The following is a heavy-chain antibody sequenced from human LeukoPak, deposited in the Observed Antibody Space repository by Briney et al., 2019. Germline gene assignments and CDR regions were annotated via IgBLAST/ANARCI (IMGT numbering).Heavy chain of an antibody. D-gene: IGHD3-22*01. J-gene: IGHJ4*02. CDR2: IKTDGSIT. CDR1: GFSFSVYW. CDR3: ARDPIGDYYDSSGYFDY. V-gene: IGHV3-74*01. Sequence: TGGSLRLSCAASGFSFSVYWMHWVRQAPGKGPVWVSRIKTDGSITDYADSVKGRFTISRDNAKNSLYLQMNSLRAEDTAVYYCARDPIGDYYDSSGYFDYWGQGTLVTVSS.